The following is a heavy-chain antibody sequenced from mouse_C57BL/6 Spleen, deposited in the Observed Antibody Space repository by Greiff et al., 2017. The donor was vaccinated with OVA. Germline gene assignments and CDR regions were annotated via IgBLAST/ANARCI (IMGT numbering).Heavy chain of an antibody. CDR1: GFTFSDYY. CDR2: INYDGSST. CDR3: ARVAQAFYYAMDY. Sequence: EVQRVESEGGLVQPGSPMKLSCTASGFTFSDYYMAWVRQVPEKGLEWVANINYDGSSTYYLDSLKSRFIISRDNAKNILYLQMSSLKSEDTATDYCARVAQAFYYAMDYWGQGTSVTVSS. V-gene: IGHV5-16*01. D-gene: IGHD3-2*02. J-gene: IGHJ4*01.